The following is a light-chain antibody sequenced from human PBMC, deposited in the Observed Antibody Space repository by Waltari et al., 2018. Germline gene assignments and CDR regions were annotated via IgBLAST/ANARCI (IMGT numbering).Light chain of an antibody. V-gene: IGLV2-8*01. CDR3: SSFVRGNNLL. CDR1: SSDVGDFNS. Sequence: QSALTQPPSPSGSPRQSVRIHCTGASSDVGDFNSVPWYQHHPDQSPKLLIYEVNKRPSGVPNRFSGSKSGYTASLTVSGLQAEDEAFYYCSSFVRGNNLLFGGGTRLTVL. J-gene: IGLJ2*01. CDR2: EVN.